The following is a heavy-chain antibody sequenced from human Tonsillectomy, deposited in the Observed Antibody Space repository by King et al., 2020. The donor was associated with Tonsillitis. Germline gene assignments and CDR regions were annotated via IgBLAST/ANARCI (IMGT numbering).Heavy chain of an antibody. V-gene: IGHV3-15*01. CDR2: IKSKTDGGTT. D-gene: IGHD2-2*01. CDR1: GFTFSNAW. CDR3: TTVPFCSSTSCYAFRVGDDY. Sequence: VQLVQSGGGLVKPGGSLRLSCAASGFTFSNAWMSWVRQAPGKGLEWVGRIKSKTDGGTTDYAAPVKGRFTISRDDSKNTLYLQMNSLKTEDTAVYYCTTVPFCSSTSCYAFRVGDDYWGQGTLVTVSS. J-gene: IGHJ4*02.